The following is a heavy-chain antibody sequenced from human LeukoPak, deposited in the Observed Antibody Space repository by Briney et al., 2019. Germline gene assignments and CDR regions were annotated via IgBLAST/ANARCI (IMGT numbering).Heavy chain of an antibody. J-gene: IGHJ4*02. Sequence: PGRPLRLSCAAPGFTFSSYGMHWVRQAPGKRLEWVAVISYDGSNKYYADSVKGRFTISRDNSKNTLYLQMNSLRAEDTAVYYCAKGKPIAAAEYYFDYWGQGTLVTVSS. CDR1: GFTFSSYG. D-gene: IGHD6-13*01. V-gene: IGHV3-30*18. CDR3: AKGKPIAAAEYYFDY. CDR2: ISYDGSNK.